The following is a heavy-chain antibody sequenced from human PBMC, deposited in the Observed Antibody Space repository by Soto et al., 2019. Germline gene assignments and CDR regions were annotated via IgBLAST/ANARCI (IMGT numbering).Heavy chain of an antibody. Sequence: QVQLVESGGGVVQPGRSLRRSCAASGFTFSSYGMHWVRQAPGKGLQWVAVISYDGSNKYYADSVKGRFTISRDNSKNTLYLPMNSLRAEDTAVYYCVGGYYFGDYWGQGTLVTVSS. D-gene: IGHD3-22*01. CDR1: GFTFSSYG. CDR3: VGGYYFGDY. CDR2: ISYDGSNK. V-gene: IGHV3-30*03. J-gene: IGHJ4*02.